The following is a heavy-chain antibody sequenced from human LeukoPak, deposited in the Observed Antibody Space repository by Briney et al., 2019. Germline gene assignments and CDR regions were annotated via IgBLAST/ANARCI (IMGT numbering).Heavy chain of an antibody. CDR3: AKVGKTENYYGSGRFSYYYYMDV. CDR1: GFTFSDYY. D-gene: IGHD3-10*01. J-gene: IGHJ6*03. CDR2: ISSSRSYI. Sequence: GGSLRLSCAASGFTFSDYYMSWIRQAPGKGLGWVSFISSSRSYIYYADSVKGRFTISRDNSKNTLYLQMNSLRAEDTAVYYCAKVGKTENYYGSGRFSYYYYMDVWGKGTTVTISS. V-gene: IGHV3-11*06.